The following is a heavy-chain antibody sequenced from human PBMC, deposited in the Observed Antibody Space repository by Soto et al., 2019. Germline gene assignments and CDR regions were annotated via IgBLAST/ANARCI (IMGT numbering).Heavy chain of an antibody. Sequence: LSLSCAASGFTFPNYALSWVRQAPGNGLEWASTISGSGGTTYYADSVKGRFTISRDKSKNTFYLQMNSLRAEDTAVYYCAKFGMATTKRSSPYYFDYWGRGPLVTVS. V-gene: IGHV3-23*01. D-gene: IGHD1-1*01. J-gene: IGHJ4*02. CDR3: AKFGMATTKRSSPYYFDY. CDR1: GFTFPNYA. CDR2: ISGSGGTT.